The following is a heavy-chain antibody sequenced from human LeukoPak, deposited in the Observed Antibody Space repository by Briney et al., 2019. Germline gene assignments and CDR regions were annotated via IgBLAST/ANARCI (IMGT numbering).Heavy chain of an antibody. V-gene: IGHV3-21*04. Sequence: GGSLRLSCAASGFTFTSYSMNWVRQAPGKGLEWVSSISGSSSFINYADSVKGRFTISRDNAKNSLYLQMNSLRAEDTAVYYCARDQGIAVAGTIDYWGQGTLVTVSS. CDR2: ISGSSSFI. J-gene: IGHJ4*02. D-gene: IGHD6-19*01. CDR3: ARDQGIAVAGTIDY. CDR1: GFTFTSYS.